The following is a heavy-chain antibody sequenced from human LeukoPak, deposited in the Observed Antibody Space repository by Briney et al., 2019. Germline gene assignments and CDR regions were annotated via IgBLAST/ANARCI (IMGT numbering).Heavy chain of an antibody. CDR1: GITFIEAW. CDR3: TWIDCSGGSCYFAS. V-gene: IGHV3-15*01. CDR2: IKGTNSDGTT. Sequence: GGSLRLSCELSGITFIEAWMSWVRQAPGKGLEWVGRIKGTNSDGTTAYAAPVKGRFTISRDDSQSMMYLQMDSLKSEDTAVYFCTWIDCSGGSCYFASWGQGTLVTVSS. D-gene: IGHD2-15*01. J-gene: IGHJ4*02.